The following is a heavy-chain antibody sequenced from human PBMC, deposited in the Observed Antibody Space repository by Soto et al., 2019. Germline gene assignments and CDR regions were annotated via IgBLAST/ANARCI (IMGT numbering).Heavy chain of an antibody. D-gene: IGHD6-13*01. J-gene: IGHJ4*02. CDR1: GFTFSSYS. Sequence: PGGSLRLSCAASGFTFSSYSMNWVRQAPGKGLEWVSSISSSSSYIYYADSVKGRFTISRDNSKNTLYLQMNSLRAEDTAVYYCAKDYSSSWSVSYFDYWGQGTLVTVSS. CDR3: AKDYSSSWSVSYFDY. V-gene: IGHV3-21*01. CDR2: ISSSSSYI.